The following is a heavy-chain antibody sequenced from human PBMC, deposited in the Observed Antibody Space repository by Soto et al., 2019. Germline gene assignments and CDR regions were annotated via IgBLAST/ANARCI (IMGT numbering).Heavy chain of an antibody. CDR3: ARSIMDTAMETIDY. CDR1: GFSLSTSGMC. V-gene: IGHV2-70*11. CDR2: IDWDDDK. J-gene: IGHJ4*02. Sequence: SGPTLVNPTQTLTLTCTFSGFSLSTSGMCVSWIRQPPGKALEWLARIDWDDDKYYSTSLKTRLTISKDTSKNQVVLTMTNMEPVDTATYYCARSIMDTAMETIDYWGQGTLVTVSS. D-gene: IGHD5-18*01.